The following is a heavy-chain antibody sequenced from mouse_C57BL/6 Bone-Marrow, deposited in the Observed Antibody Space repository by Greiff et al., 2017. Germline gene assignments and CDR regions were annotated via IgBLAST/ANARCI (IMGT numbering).Heavy chain of an antibody. J-gene: IGHJ3*01. Sequence: QVQLQQSGAELVRPGTSVKVSCKASGYAFTNYLIEWVKQRPGQGLEWIGVINPGSGGTNYNEKFKGKATLTADKSSSTVYMQLSSLTSEDSAVYFCASFYDYWFAYWGQGTLVTVSA. CDR3: ASFYDYWFAY. D-gene: IGHD2-4*01. V-gene: IGHV1-54*01. CDR2: INPGSGGT. CDR1: GYAFTNYL.